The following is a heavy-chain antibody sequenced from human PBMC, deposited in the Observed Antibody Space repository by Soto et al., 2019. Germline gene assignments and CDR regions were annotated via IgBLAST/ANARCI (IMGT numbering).Heavy chain of an antibody. D-gene: IGHD3-22*01. V-gene: IGHV1-18*04. Sequence: ASVKVSCKTSGYTFSSNGISWVRQAPGQGLEWMGWISTFNGNAHYSQKFQDRVTMTTDTSTNTVYMEVTSLRSDDTAMHYCVRQSGYSSGWSDHWGQGTLVT. J-gene: IGHJ5*02. CDR2: ISTFNGNA. CDR3: VRQSGYSSGWSDH. CDR1: GYTFSSNG.